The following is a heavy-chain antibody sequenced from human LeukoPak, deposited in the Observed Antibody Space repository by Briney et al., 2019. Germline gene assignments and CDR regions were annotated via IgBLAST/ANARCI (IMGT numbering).Heavy chain of an antibody. J-gene: IGHJ4*02. Sequence: QPGGSLRLSCAASGFTFSSYEMNWVRQAPGKGLVWVSYISGSGGTIHYADSVKGRFTISRDNAKNSLFLQMNSLRAEDMAIYYCARDKYYGSGTFDHWGQGTLVTVSS. CDR1: GFTFSSYE. V-gene: IGHV3-48*03. CDR2: ISGSGGTI. D-gene: IGHD3-10*01. CDR3: ARDKYYGSGTFDH.